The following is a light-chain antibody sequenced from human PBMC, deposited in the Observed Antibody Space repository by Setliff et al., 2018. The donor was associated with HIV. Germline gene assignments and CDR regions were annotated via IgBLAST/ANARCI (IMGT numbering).Light chain of an antibody. CDR1: SSDVGAYNF. V-gene: IGLV2-11*01. J-gene: IGLJ1*01. Sequence: QSVLTQPRSVSGPPGQSVTFSCTGSSSDVGAYNFVSWYQQHPGKGPKLIIYDVYKRTSGVPDRFSGSKSGDTASLTISGLQSEDEADYYCCSYAGTSTYIFGTGTKVTVL. CDR2: DVY. CDR3: CSYAGTSTYI.